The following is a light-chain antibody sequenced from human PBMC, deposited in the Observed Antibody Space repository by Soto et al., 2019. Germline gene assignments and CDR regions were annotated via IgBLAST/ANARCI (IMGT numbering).Light chain of an antibody. Sequence: QSALTQPASVSGSPGQSITISCSGSSSDIGAYNYVSWYQHHPGKVPKVMIYEVTNRPSGVSNRFSGSKSGNTASLTISGLQAEAEADYYCSSYTSSSTLVFGGGTKLTVL. J-gene: IGLJ3*02. V-gene: IGLV2-14*01. CDR3: SSYTSSSTLV. CDR2: EVT. CDR1: SSDIGAYNY.